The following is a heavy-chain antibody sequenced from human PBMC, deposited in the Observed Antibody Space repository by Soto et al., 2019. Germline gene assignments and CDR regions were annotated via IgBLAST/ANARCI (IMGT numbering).Heavy chain of an antibody. D-gene: IGHD4-17*01. CDR2: ISYDGSNK. J-gene: IGHJ4*02. CDR3: AKGGDYVGY. Sequence: PGGSRRLSCAASGFTFSSYGMHWVRQAPGKGLEWVAVISYDGSNKYYADSVKGRFTISRDNSKNTLYLQMNSLRAEDTAVYYCAKGGDYVGYWGQGTLVTVSS. V-gene: IGHV3-30*18. CDR1: GFTFSSYG.